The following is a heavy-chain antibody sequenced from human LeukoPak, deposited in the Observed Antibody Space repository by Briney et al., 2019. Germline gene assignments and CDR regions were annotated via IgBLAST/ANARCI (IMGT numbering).Heavy chain of an antibody. CDR3: ARARARGHSYASQRWYFDY. D-gene: IGHD5-18*01. CDR1: GGSFSGYY. J-gene: IGHJ4*02. V-gene: IGHV4-34*01. Sequence: SETLSLTCAVYGGSFSGYYWSWFRQPPGKGLEWIGEINHSGSTNYNPSLKSRVTISVDTSKNQFSLKLSSVTAADTAVYYCARARARGHSYASQRWYFDYWGQGTLVTVSS. CDR2: INHSGST.